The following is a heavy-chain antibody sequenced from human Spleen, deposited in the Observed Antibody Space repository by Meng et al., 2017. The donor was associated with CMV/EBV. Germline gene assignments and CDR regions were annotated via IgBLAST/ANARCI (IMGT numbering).Heavy chain of an antibody. D-gene: IGHD3-3*01. Sequence: SETLSLTCTVSGGSISSFYWSWIRQPPGKGLEWIGYISNSGTTNYSPSLKSRVTISVDTSKNQFSLKLNSVTAADTAVYYCARYLRFLEFDPWGQGTLVTVSS. CDR3: ARYLRFLEFDP. J-gene: IGHJ5*02. CDR1: GGSISSFY. CDR2: ISNSGTT. V-gene: IGHV4-59*01.